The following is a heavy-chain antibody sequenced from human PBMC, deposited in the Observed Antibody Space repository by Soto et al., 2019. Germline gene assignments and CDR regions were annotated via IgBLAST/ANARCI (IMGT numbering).Heavy chain of an antibody. V-gene: IGHV3-7*05. CDR2: IKQDGSEK. Sequence: EVQLVESGGGLVQPGGSLRLSCAASGFTFSKYWMSWVRQAPGKGLEWVANIKQDGSEKYYVDSVKGRFTISRDNAKISLYLQMNSLRVEDTAVYYCARVEEDYGDVDYFDYWGQGTLVTVSS. J-gene: IGHJ4*02. D-gene: IGHD4-17*01. CDR1: GFTFSKYW. CDR3: ARVEEDYGDVDYFDY.